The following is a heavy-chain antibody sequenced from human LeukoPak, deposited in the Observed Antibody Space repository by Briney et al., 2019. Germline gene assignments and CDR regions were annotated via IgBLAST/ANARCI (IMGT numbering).Heavy chain of an antibody. V-gene: IGHV1-69*05. CDR1: GGTFSSYA. D-gene: IGHD6-13*01. CDR2: IIPIFGTA. Sequence: SAKVSCKASGGTFSSYAISWVRQAPGQGLEWMGGIIPIFGTANYAQKFQGRVTITTDESTSTAYMELSSLRSEDTAVYYCARDDLGTAAANSHWGQGTLVTVSS. CDR3: ARDDLGTAAANSH. J-gene: IGHJ4*02.